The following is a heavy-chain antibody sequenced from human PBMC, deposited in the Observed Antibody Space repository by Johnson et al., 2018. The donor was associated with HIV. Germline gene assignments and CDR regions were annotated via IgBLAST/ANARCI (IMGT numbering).Heavy chain of an antibody. CDR3: ARESRDGGQQLVRVVLGAFDI. J-gene: IGHJ3*02. CDR1: GFTFSSYA. Sequence: QVQLVESGGGVVQPGRSLRLSCAASGFTFSSYAMHWVRQAPGKGLEWVAVISYDGSNKYYADSVKGRLTISRDNSKNTLYLQMNSLRAEATAVYYCARESRDGGQQLVRVVLGAFDIWGQGTMVTVSS. D-gene: IGHD6-13*01. CDR2: ISYDGSNK. V-gene: IGHV3-30*04.